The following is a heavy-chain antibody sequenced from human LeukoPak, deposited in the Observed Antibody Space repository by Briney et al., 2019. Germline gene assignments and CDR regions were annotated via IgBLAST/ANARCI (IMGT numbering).Heavy chain of an antibody. D-gene: IGHD2-15*01. J-gene: IGHJ6*03. V-gene: IGHV4-59*01. CDR1: GGSISSYY. CDR3: ARTPNVYYYYMDV. Sequence: PSETLSLICTVSGGSISSYYWSWIRQPPGKGLEWIGYIYYSGSTNYNPSLKSRVTISVDTSKNQFSLKLSSVTAADTAVYYCARTPNVYYYYMDVWGKGTTVTVSS. CDR2: IYYSGST.